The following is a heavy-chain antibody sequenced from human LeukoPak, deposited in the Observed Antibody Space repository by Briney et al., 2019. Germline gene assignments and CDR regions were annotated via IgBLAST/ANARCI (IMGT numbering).Heavy chain of an antibody. CDR3: ARELGAAAGFDY. CDR1: GFPFSSYW. D-gene: IGHD6-13*01. V-gene: IGHV3-74*01. CDR2: FIGDGSGT. J-gene: IGHJ4*02. Sequence: GGSLRLSCAASGFPFSSYWMHWVRQGPGRGLVWVSRFIGDGSGTNYADSVKGRFTISRDNAKNTLYLQMNSLRAEDTAVYYCARELGAAAGFDYWGQGTLVTVSS.